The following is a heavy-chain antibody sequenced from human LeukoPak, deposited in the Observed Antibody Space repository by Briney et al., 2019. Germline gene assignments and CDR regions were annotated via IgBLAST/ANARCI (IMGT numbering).Heavy chain of an antibody. CDR1: GGSISSGSYS. Sequence: SETLSLTCTVSGGSISSGSYSWTWIRQPPGRGLEWIGYIYYSGSTNYNPSLKSRVTISVDTSKNQFSLKLSSVTAADTAVYYCARYGDYGPFDYWGQGTLVTVSS. V-gene: IGHV4-61*01. CDR3: ARYGDYGPFDY. J-gene: IGHJ4*02. CDR2: IYYSGST. D-gene: IGHD4-17*01.